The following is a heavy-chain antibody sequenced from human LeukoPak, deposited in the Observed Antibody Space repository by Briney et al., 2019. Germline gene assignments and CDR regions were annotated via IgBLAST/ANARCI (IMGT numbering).Heavy chain of an antibody. J-gene: IGHJ3*02. V-gene: IGHV1-24*01. Sequence: GASVNVSCKVSGYTLTELSMHWVRQAPGKGLEWMGGFDPEDGETIYAQKFQGRVTMTEDTSTDTAYMELSSLRSEDTAVYYCARLLRGDFWSGYYNAFDIWGQGTMVTVSS. CDR3: ARLLRGDFWSGYYNAFDI. CDR1: GYTLTELS. D-gene: IGHD3-3*01. CDR2: FDPEDGET.